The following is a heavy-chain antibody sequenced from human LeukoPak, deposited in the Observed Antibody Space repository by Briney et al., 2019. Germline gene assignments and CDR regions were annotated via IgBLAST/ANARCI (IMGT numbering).Heavy chain of an antibody. CDR2: ISGSGGST. CDR1: GFTFSSYA. Sequence: GGSLRLSCAASGFTFSSYAINWVRQAPGKGLEWVSVISGSGGSTYYADSVKGRFTISRDNSKNTLYLQMNSLRVEDTAVYYCLYGMDVWGQGTTVTVSS. V-gene: IGHV3-23*01. CDR3: LYGMDV. J-gene: IGHJ6*02.